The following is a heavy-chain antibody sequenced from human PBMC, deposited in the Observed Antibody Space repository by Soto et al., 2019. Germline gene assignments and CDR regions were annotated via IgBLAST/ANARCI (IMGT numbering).Heavy chain of an antibody. J-gene: IGHJ4*02. D-gene: IGHD6-19*01. Sequence: PGESLKISCKGSGYNFANFWIAWVRQMPGKGLEWMGVIYPGDSDTRYSPSFQGQVIISADKSSTTAYLEWSGLRASDTAIYYCARHGPMNQEVSGFYYLDFWGQGTQVTVSS. CDR1: GYNFANFW. V-gene: IGHV5-51*01. CDR3: ARHGPMNQEVSGFYYLDF. CDR2: IYPGDSDT.